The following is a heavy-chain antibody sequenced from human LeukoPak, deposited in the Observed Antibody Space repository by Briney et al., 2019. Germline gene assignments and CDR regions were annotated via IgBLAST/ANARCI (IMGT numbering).Heavy chain of an antibody. Sequence: GGSLRLSCAASGFTFSSYGMHWVRQAPGKGLEWVSYISSSGSTIYYADSVKGRFTISRDNAKNSLYLQMNSLRAEDTAVYYCAELGITMIGGVWGKGTTVAISS. V-gene: IGHV3-48*04. CDR1: GFTFSSYG. CDR3: AELGITMIGGV. D-gene: IGHD3-10*02. J-gene: IGHJ6*04. CDR2: ISSSGSTI.